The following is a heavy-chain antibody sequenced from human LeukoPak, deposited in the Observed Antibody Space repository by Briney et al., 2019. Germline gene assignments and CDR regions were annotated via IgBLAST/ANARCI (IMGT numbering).Heavy chain of an antibody. CDR2: IYYSGST. CDR1: GVSISSGDYY. CDR3: ARDPRPSSSSTSCFDP. J-gene: IGHJ5*02. D-gene: IGHD2-2*01. Sequence: SQTLSLTCTVSGVSISSGDYYWSWIRQPPGKGLEWIGYIYYSGSTYYNPFLKSRVTISVDTSKNQFSLKLSSVTAADTAVYYCARDPRPSSSSTSCFDPWGQGTLVTVSS. V-gene: IGHV4-30-4*01.